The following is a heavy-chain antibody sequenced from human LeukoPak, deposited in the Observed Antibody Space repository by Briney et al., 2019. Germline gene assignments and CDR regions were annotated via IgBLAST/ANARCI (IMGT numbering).Heavy chain of an antibody. CDR1: GFTFSNSW. D-gene: IGHD4/OR15-4a*01. J-gene: IGHJ5*02. Sequence: SGGSLRLSCAASGFTFSNSWRKWVRQAPGKGLVWVSRIKHDGTTATYADSVRGLFSISRDNAKNTVYLQMNSLRAEDTAVYYCAKSDYFDPWGQGTLVTVSS. CDR2: IKHDGTTA. CDR3: AKSDYFDP. V-gene: IGHV3-74*01.